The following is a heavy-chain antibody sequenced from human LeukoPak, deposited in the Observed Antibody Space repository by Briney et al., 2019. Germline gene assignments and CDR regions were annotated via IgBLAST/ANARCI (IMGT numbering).Heavy chain of an antibody. CDR2: IKQDGSEK. V-gene: IGHV3-7*01. J-gene: IGHJ4*02. D-gene: IGHD3-22*01. CDR1: GFTFSSDW. Sequence: GGSLRLSCAASGFTFSSDWMIWVRQPPGKGLEWVANIKQDGSEKYYVDSVKGRFTISRDNAKNSLYLQMNSLRAEDTAVYYCTRGGYDSSGYYYPYYYFDYWGQGTLVTVSS. CDR3: TRGGYDSSGYYYPYYYFDY.